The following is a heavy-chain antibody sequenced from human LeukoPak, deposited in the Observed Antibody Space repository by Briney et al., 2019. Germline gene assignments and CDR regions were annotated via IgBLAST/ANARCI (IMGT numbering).Heavy chain of an antibody. J-gene: IGHJ4*02. CDR1: GFTFSRYW. D-gene: IGHD5/OR15-5a*01. Sequence: GGSLSLSCAASGFTFSRYWMSWVRQTPEKGLEFVANINRDGSVRNYVDSVKGRFTISRHNAENSMHLQMNSLRADDTAVYYCARDPGSSAFDSWGQGTLVTVSS. V-gene: IGHV3-7*01. CDR3: ARDPGSSAFDS. CDR2: INRDGSVR.